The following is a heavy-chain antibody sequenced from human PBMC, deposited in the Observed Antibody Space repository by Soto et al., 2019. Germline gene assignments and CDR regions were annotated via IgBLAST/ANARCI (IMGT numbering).Heavy chain of an antibody. CDR3: ARDYYDSSGPDY. CDR2: ISYDGSNK. D-gene: IGHD3-22*01. J-gene: IGHJ4*02. CDR1: GFTFSSYA. Sequence: GGSLRLSCAASGFTFSSYAMHWVRQAPGKGLEWVAVISYDGSNKYYADSVKGRFTISRDNSKNTLYLQMNSLRAEDTAVYYCARDYYDSSGPDYWGQGTLVTVSS. V-gene: IGHV3-30-3*01.